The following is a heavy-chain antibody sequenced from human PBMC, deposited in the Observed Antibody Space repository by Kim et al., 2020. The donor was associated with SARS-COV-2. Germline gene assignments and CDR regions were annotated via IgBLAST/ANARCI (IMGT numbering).Heavy chain of an antibody. Sequence: KSRVTISVDTSKNQFSLKLSSVTAADTAVYYCARHRSMVRGVIMGGGFDPWGQGTLVTVSS. CDR3: ARHRSMVRGVIMGGGFDP. J-gene: IGHJ5*02. V-gene: IGHV4-39*01. D-gene: IGHD3-10*01.